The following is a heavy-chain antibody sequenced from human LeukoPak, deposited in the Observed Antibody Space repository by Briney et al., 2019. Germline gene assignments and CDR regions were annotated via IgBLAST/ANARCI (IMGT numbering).Heavy chain of an antibody. D-gene: IGHD1-1*01. J-gene: IGHJ4*02. Sequence: GGSLRLSCAASGFTFSSYGMSWVRQAPGKGLEWVSAISGSGGSTYYADSVKGRFTISRDNSKNTLYLQMNSLRAEDTAVYYCARHLRYLSIYYFDYWGQGTPVTVSS. V-gene: IGHV3-23*01. CDR3: ARHLRYLSIYYFDY. CDR1: GFTFSSYG. CDR2: ISGSGGST.